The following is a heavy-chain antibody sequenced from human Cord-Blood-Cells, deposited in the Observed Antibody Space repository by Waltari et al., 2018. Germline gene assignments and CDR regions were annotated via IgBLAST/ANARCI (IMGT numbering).Heavy chain of an antibody. V-gene: IGHV1-24*01. CDR2: FDPEDGET. D-gene: IGHD3-10*01. Sequence: QVQLVQSGAEVKKPGASVKVSCKVSGYTLTELSMHWVRQAPGKGLEWMGGFDPEDGETIYAQKVQGRVTMTDDTSTDTAYMELSSLRSEDTAVYYCAGTGYGSGSYPFDYWGQGTLVTVSS. CDR1: GYTLTELS. CDR3: AGTGYGSGSYPFDY. J-gene: IGHJ4*02.